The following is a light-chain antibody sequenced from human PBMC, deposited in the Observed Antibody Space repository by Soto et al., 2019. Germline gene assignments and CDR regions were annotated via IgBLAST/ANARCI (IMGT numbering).Light chain of an antibody. V-gene: IGLV1-44*01. CDR3: AAWDDYLNGVV. J-gene: IGLJ2*01. CDR1: SSNIGSNT. CDR2: SNN. Sequence: QSVLTQPPSASGTPGQRVTISCSGSSSNIGSNTVNWYQQLPGTAPKLLIYSNNQRPSGVPDRFSGSQSGTSASLAISGLQSEDEADYYCAAWDDYLNGVVFGGGTKVTVL.